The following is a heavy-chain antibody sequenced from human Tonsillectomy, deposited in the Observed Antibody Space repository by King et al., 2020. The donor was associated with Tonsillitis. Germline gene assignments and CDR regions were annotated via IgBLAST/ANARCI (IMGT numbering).Heavy chain of an antibody. CDR1: GFVFRSYG. CDR2: ISFDARRQ. D-gene: IGHD6-19*01. CDR3: ARERLYSSDWGIDY. J-gene: IGHJ4*02. V-gene: IGHV3-33*05. Sequence: QVQLVESGGGVVQPGRSLTLSCASSGFVFRSYGMHWVRQAPGKGLEWVAVISFDARRQNYADSVKGRFTISRDNSRDTLYLQMNSLRPEDTAVYYCARERLYSSDWGIDYWGQGSLVTVSS.